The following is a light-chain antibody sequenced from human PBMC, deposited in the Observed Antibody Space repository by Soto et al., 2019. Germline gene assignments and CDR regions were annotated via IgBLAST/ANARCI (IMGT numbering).Light chain of an antibody. CDR1: QGISTY. V-gene: IGKV1-9*01. CDR3: QQYSTYPWT. Sequence: DIQLTQSPSFLYASVGDRVTISCGASQGISTYLAWYQQRPGKAPKLLIYDASTLQSGVPSRFSGSGSATEFTLTISSLQPDDFATYYCQQYSTYPWTFGQGTKVDIK. CDR2: DAS. J-gene: IGKJ1*01.